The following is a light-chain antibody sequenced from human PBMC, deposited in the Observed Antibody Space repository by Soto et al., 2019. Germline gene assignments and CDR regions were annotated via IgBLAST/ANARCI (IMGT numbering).Light chain of an antibody. CDR2: EVN. CDR1: SSDVGTYLY. CDR3: NSYAGSNNFVV. V-gene: IGLV2-8*01. J-gene: IGLJ2*01. Sequence: QSALTQPPSASGSPGQSVTISCAGTSSDVGTYLYVSWYQHHPGKAPKLMIYEVNKRASGVPDRFSGSKSGNTASLTVSGLQAEDEADYYCNSYAGSNNFVVFGGGTKLTVL.